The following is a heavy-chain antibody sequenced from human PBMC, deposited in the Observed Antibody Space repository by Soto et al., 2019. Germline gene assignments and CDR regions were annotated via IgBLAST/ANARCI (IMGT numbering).Heavy chain of an antibody. CDR2: IKQDGSAQ. V-gene: IGHV3-7*01. CDR1: GFTFSSYW. D-gene: IGHD5-12*01. J-gene: IGHJ4*02. Sequence: PGGSLRLSCAASGFTFSSYWMTWVRQAPGKGLEWVANIKQDGSAQYYVDSVKGRFTISRDNAGNSLYLQMNSLRAEDTAVYYCATEGLRNGYDPLDSWGQGTPVTVSS. CDR3: ATEGLRNGYDPLDS.